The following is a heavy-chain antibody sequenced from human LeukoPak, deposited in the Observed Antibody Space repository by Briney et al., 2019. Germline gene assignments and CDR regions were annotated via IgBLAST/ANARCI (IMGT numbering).Heavy chain of an antibody. CDR3: ARFPPVLLRAIYYYYGMDV. V-gene: IGHV1-18*01. CDR2: ISAYNGNT. CDR1: GYTFTSYG. J-gene: IGHJ6*02. Sequence: ASVKVSCKASGYTFTSYGISWVRQAPGQGLEWMGWISAYNGNTNYAQKLQGKVTMTTDTSTSTAYMELRSLRSDDTAVYYCARFPPVLLRAIYYYYGMDVWGQGTTVTVSS. D-gene: IGHD2-21*01.